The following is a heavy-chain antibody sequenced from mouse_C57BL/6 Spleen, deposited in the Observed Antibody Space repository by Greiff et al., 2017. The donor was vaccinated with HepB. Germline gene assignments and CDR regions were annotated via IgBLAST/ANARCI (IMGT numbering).Heavy chain of an antibody. J-gene: IGHJ2*01. Sequence: QVQLKESGPELVKPGASVKISCKASGYAFSSYWMNWVKQRPGKGLEWIGRIYPGDGDTNYNGKFKGKATLTADKSYSTAYMQLSSLTSEDSAVYFYARRLEYVDYWGQGTTLTVSS. CDR2: IYPGDGDT. CDR1: GYAFSSYW. V-gene: IGHV1-82*01. D-gene: IGHD3-2*02. CDR3: ARRLEYVDY.